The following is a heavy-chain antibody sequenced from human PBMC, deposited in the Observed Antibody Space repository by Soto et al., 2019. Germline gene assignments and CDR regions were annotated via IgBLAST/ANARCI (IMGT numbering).Heavy chain of an antibody. D-gene: IGHD4-17*01. CDR1: GFTFNTYS. CDR2: IWYDGTQK. J-gene: IGHJ4*02. CDR3: ARAGGTTVTGLWHFDS. V-gene: IGHV3-33*01. Sequence: HPVGSLRLSCEASGFTFNTYSMHWVRQPPGKGLEWLAAIWYDGTQKYYADSVKGRFIISRDNSKKTLYLEMNSLRAEDTAVFYCARAGGTTVTGLWHFDSWGQGTLVTVS.